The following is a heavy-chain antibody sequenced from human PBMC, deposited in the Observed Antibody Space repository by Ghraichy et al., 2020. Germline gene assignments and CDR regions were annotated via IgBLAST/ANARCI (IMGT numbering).Heavy chain of an antibody. Sequence: SETLSLTCAVYGGSFSGYYWSWIRQPPGKGLEWIGEINHSGSTNYNPSLKSRVTISVDTSKNQFSLKLSSVTAADTAVYYCARGSPYYDILTGYYSPGGYYYYMDVWGKGTTVTVSS. CDR2: INHSGST. CDR3: ARGSPYYDILTGYYSPGGYYYYMDV. V-gene: IGHV4-34*01. CDR1: GGSFSGYY. D-gene: IGHD3-9*01. J-gene: IGHJ6*03.